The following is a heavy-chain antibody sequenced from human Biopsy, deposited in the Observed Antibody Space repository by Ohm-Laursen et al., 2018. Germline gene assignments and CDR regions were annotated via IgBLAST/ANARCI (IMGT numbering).Heavy chain of an antibody. CDR2: IYYSGTT. Sequence: SETLSLTCIVSGGSISSYYWNWIRQPPGKGLEWIGYIYYSGTTDYSPSLKSRVTISIDKSKNQFFLKLSSVTAEDTAVYYCARDDAVTVIRGLYYWGQGARVTVSS. CDR1: GGSISSYY. D-gene: IGHD2-21*02. CDR3: ARDDAVTVIRGLYY. J-gene: IGHJ4*02. V-gene: IGHV4-59*01.